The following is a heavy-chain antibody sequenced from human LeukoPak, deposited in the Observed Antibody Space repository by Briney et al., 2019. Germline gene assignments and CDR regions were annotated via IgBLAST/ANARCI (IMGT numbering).Heavy chain of an antibody. Sequence: GESLKISCKASGYTFTTSWIGWVRQMPGKGLEWMGIINPSDSDTRYSPSFQGQVTISADKSITTAFLQWSSVKASDTAMYYCALVFYSHYGLGFWGQGTLVTVSS. D-gene: IGHD4-11*01. V-gene: IGHV5-51*01. CDR2: INPSDSDT. CDR3: ALVFYSHYGLGF. CDR1: GYTFTTSW. J-gene: IGHJ4*02.